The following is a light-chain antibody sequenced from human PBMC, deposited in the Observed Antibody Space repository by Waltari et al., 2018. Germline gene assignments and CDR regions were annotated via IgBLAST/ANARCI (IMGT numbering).Light chain of an antibody. J-gene: IGKJ1*01. V-gene: IGKV3-20*01. CDR1: QSVSRF. CDR3: QKYGTLPAT. Sequence: EIVLTQSPGTLSLPPGERATLSCRASQSVSRFLAWYQQKPGQAPRLLIYEASSRATYSPDRFSGSGSGTDFSLTISRLEPEDFAVYYCQKYGTLPATFGQGTKVEIK. CDR2: EAS.